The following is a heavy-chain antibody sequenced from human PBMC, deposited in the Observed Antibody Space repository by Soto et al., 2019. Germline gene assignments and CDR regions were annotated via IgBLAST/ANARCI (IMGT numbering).Heavy chain of an antibody. CDR3: AKSTPTLSLFDY. CDR1: GFTFSSYG. V-gene: IGHV3-30*18. D-gene: IGHD1-26*01. J-gene: IGHJ4*02. CDR2: ISYDGSNK. Sequence: QVQLVESGGGVVQPGRSLRLSCAASGFTFSSYGMHWVRQAPGKGLEWVAVISYDGSNKYYADSVKGRFTISRDNSKNTLYLQMNSLRAEDTAVYYCAKSTPTLSLFDYWGQGTLVTVSS.